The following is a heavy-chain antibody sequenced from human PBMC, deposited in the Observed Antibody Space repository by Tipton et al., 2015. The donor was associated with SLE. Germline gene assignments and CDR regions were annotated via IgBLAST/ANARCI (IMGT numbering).Heavy chain of an antibody. CDR2: IIPILGIA. Sequence: QLVQSGAEVKKPGASVKVSCKASGGTFSSYTISWVRQAPGQGLEWMGRIIPILGIANYAQKLQGRVTMTTDTSTSTAYMELRSLRSDDTAVYYCARDVGGYSYGYSGGYFDYWGQGTLVTVSS. CDR1: GGTFSSYT. D-gene: IGHD5-18*01. V-gene: IGHV1-69*09. J-gene: IGHJ4*02. CDR3: ARDVGGYSYGYSGGYFDY.